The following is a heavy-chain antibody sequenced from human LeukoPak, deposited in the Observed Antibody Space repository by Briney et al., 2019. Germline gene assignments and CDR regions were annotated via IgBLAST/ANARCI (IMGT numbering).Heavy chain of an antibody. CDR2: IRYDGSNK. CDR1: GFTFSSYA. D-gene: IGHD6-13*01. J-gene: IGHJ5*02. Sequence: GGSLRLSCAASGFTFSSYAMHWVRQAPGKGLEWVAFIRYDGSNKYYADSVKGRFTISKDNSKNTLYLQMNSLRAEDTAVYYCAKGFQQQLATWGQGTLVTVSS. V-gene: IGHV3-30*02. CDR3: AKGFQQQLAT.